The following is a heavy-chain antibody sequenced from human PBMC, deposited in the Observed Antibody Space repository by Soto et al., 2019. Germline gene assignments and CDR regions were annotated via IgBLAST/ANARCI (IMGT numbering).Heavy chain of an antibody. D-gene: IGHD6-13*01. CDR2: ISGSGGST. V-gene: IGHV3-23*01. CDR3: AKEAGAGLYYFDY. J-gene: IGHJ4*02. CDR1: GFTFSSYA. Sequence: EVQLLESGGGLVQPGGSLRVSCAASGFTFSSYALSWVRLAPGKGLEWVSTISGSGGSTYYADSVKGRFTISRDNSKNTLYLQMNSLRAEDTAVYYCAKEAGAGLYYFDYWGQGTLVTVSS.